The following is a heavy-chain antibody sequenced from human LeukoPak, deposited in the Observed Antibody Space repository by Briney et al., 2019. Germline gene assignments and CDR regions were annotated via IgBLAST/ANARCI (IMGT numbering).Heavy chain of an antibody. CDR1: GFTFSTYS. Sequence: GGSLRLSCAASGFTFSTYSVSWVRQAPGKGLEWVSAISGSGGSTYYADSVKGRFTISRDNSKNSLYLQMNSLRAEDTAVYYCASMDFWSGYPFDYWGQGTLVTVSS. V-gene: IGHV3-23*01. J-gene: IGHJ4*02. CDR3: ASMDFWSGYPFDY. D-gene: IGHD3-3*01. CDR2: ISGSGGST.